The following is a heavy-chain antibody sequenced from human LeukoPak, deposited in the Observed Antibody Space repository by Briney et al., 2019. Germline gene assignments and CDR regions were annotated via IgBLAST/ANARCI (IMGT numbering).Heavy chain of an antibody. CDR2: INTNNGDT. Sequence: GASVKVSCKASGYTFTSYYMHWVRQAPGQGLEWLGWINTNNGDTNYQYKLQGRVTMTTDASTGTAYMEMRSLRSDDTAVYYCARWRGFTGSADENWFDPWGQGTLVTVSS. CDR1: GYTFTSYY. J-gene: IGHJ5*02. V-gene: IGHV1/OR15-2*02. CDR3: ARWRGFTGSADENWFDP. D-gene: IGHD1-14*01.